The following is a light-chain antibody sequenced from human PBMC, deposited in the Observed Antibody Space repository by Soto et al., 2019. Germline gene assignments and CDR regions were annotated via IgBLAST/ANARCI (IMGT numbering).Light chain of an antibody. J-gene: IGKJ5*01. CDR3: QQFNYWPTIT. CDR1: QSVSSSY. V-gene: IGKV3-20*01. CDR2: GAS. Sequence: EIVLTQSQGTLSLSPGERATLSCRASQSVSSSYLAWYQQKPGQAPRLLIYGASSRATGIPDRFSASGSGTEFTLTISSLQSEDFAVYYCQQFNYWPTITFRQGTRLEIK.